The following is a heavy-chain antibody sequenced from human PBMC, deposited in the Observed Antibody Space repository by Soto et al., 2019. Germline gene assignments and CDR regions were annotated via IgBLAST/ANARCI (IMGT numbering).Heavy chain of an antibody. CDR2: INPNSGGT. V-gene: IGHV1-2*02. J-gene: IGHJ6*02. CDR1: GYTFTGYY. D-gene: IGHD3-3*01. Sequence: ASVKVSCKASGYTFTGYYMHWVRQAPGQGLEWMGWINPNSGGTNYAQKFQGRVTMTRDTSISTAYMELSRLRSDDTAVYYCASRIRFLEWLSAPNYGMDVWGQGTTVTVYS. CDR3: ASRIRFLEWLSAPNYGMDV.